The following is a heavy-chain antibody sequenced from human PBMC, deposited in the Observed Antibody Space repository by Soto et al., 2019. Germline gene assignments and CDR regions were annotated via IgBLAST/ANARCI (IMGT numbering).Heavy chain of an antibody. D-gene: IGHD3-3*01. Sequence: TSETLSLTCTVSGGSISSSSYYWGWIRQPPGKGLELIGYIYYSGSTNYIPSLKSLVTISVDTSKNQFSLKLSSVTAADTAVYYCARYPLRFLGYYYGMDVWGQGTTVTVSS. J-gene: IGHJ6*02. CDR2: IYYSGST. V-gene: IGHV4-61*05. CDR3: ARYPLRFLGYYYGMDV. CDR1: GGSISSSSYY.